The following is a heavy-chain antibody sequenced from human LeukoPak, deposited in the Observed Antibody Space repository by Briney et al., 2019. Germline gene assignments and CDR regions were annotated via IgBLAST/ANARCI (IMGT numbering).Heavy chain of an antibody. Sequence: SETLSLTCTVSGDSISSGGYYRSWIRQHPGKGLEWIGYIYYSGSTYYSPSLKSRVTILVDTSKNQFSLKLNSVTAADTAVYYCARDRSGYDYPYFDYWGQGTLVTVSS. D-gene: IGHD5-12*01. J-gene: IGHJ4*02. V-gene: IGHV4-31*03. CDR2: IYYSGST. CDR1: GDSISSGGYY. CDR3: ARDRSGYDYPYFDY.